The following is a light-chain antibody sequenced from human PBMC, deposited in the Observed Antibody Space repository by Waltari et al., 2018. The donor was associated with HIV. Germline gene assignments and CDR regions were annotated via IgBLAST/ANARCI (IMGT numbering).Light chain of an antibody. CDR2: ANN. CDR3: QSYDNSLSGQV. CDR1: RSNIGAGFH. V-gene: IGLV1-40*01. Sequence: QSVLTQPPSVSGAPGQRVTISCPGSRSNIGAGFHFHRYQQLPCEAPKLVIFANNHRPSGGPDRCSGSKAGTSASLAITWLQADDEADYYCQSYDNSLSGQVFGTGTKVTVL. J-gene: IGLJ1*01.